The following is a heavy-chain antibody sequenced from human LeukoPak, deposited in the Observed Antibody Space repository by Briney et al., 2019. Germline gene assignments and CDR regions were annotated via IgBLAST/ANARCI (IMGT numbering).Heavy chain of an antibody. CDR3: ARDLYSSSWQDAFDI. J-gene: IGHJ3*02. Sequence: SETLSLTCTVSGYSISSGYYWGWIRQPPGKGLEWIGSIYHSGSTYYNPSLKSRVTISVDTSKNQFSLKLSSVTAADTAVYYCARDLYSSSWQDAFDIWGQGTMVTVSS. D-gene: IGHD6-13*01. CDR1: GYSISSGYY. CDR2: IYHSGST. V-gene: IGHV4-38-2*02.